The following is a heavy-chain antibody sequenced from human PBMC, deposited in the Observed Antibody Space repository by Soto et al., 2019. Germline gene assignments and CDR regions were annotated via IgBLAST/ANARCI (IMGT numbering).Heavy chain of an antibody. CDR1: GFSVSTEGVG. CDR2: IHWNDDK. Sequence: ESGPTLVNPTQTLTLTCTFSGFSVSTEGVGVGWIRQPPGKALEWLARIHWNDDKYYRPSLKNRLTITKATSKNQVVLTMTNMDPVDTATYYCAYSRWGPLIYWGQGXLVTVYS. J-gene: IGHJ4*02. D-gene: IGHD3-22*01. CDR3: AYSRWGPLIY. V-gene: IGHV2-5*01.